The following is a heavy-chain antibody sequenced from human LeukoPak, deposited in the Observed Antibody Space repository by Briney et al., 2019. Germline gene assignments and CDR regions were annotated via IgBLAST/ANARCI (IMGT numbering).Heavy chain of an antibody. CDR2: IRYDGSNK. D-gene: IGHD3-22*01. CDR1: GFTFSSYG. CDR3: AKDLGPYYYDSSGYWD. Sequence: GGSLRLSCAASGFTFSSYGMHWVRQAPGKGLEWVAFIRYDGSNKYYADSVKGRFTISRDNSKNTLYLQMNSLRAEDTAVYYCAKDLGPYYYDSSGYWDWGQGTLVTVSS. J-gene: IGHJ4*02. V-gene: IGHV3-30*02.